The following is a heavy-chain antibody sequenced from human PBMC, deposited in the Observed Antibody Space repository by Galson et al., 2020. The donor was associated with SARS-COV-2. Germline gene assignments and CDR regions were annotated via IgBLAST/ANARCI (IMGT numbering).Heavy chain of an antibody. V-gene: IGHV2-70*11. Sequence: ESGPPLVKPTQTLTLTCTFSGFSLSSRGMCVSWIRQPPGKALEWLARIDWDDNKYYNTSLKTRLTISKDTSKNQVVLTMTNMDPADTATYYGARMVSRVVGDTGRRGAFDVWGQGTMVTVSS. CDR3: ARMVSRVVGDTGRRGAFDV. D-gene: IGHD3-22*01. J-gene: IGHJ3*01. CDR1: GFSLSSRGMC. CDR2: IDWDDNK.